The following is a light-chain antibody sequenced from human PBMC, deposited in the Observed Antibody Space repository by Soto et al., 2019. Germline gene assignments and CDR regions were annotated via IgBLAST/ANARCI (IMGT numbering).Light chain of an antibody. CDR3: QQYDTYPS. CDR2: KAS. CDR1: QSITNR. Sequence: DIQLNQSPPTLSASVGDRVSITCRASQSITNRLAWYQQKPGKAPNLMIYKASSLESGVPSRFSGSGSGTEFTLTIRGLQPDDFATYYCQQYDTYPSFGPGTRVDIK. J-gene: IGKJ3*01. V-gene: IGKV1-5*03.